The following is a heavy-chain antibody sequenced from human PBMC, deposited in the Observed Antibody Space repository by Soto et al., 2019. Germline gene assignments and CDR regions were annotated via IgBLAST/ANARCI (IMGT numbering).Heavy chain of an antibody. CDR3: ARARGWLYADY. CDR2: IKQDGSEK. D-gene: IGHD6-19*01. CDR1: GFTFSNYW. V-gene: IGHV3-7*01. J-gene: IGHJ4*02. Sequence: EVQLVESGGGLVQPGGSLRLSCAASGFTFSNYWMSWVRQAPGKGLEWVANIKQDGSEKYYVDSVKGRFTISRDNAKNSLYLQMNSLRAEDTAVYYCARARGWLYADYWGQGTLVTVSS.